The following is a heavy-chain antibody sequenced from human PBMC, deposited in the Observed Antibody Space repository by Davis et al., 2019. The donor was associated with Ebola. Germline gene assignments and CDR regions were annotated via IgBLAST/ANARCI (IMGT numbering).Heavy chain of an antibody. D-gene: IGHD3-10*01. CDR1: VITFSSYA. Sequence: GESLKISCTDSVITFSSYAMTWVRQAPGKGLEWVSSTNTGSNYIFYGDSVKGRFTISRDNAKNSLVLQMDSLTAEDTAVYYCARERGPYILGWFEPFDIWGQGTRVTVSS. V-gene: IGHV3-21*01. CDR2: TNTGSNYI. J-gene: IGHJ3*02. CDR3: ARERGPYILGWFEPFDI.